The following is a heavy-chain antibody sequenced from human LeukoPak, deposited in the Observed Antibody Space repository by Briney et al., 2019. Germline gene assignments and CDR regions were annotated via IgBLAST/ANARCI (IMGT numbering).Heavy chain of an antibody. CDR3: AKDLGFDNWFDP. CDR2: ISGSGGST. CDR1: GGTFSSYA. D-gene: IGHD1-26*01. J-gene: IGHJ5*02. V-gene: IGHV3-23*01. Sequence: SCKASGGTFSSYAMSWVRQAPGKGLEWVSAISGSGGSTYYADSVKGRFTISRDNSKNTLYLQMNSLRAEDTAVYYCAKDLGFDNWFDPWGQGTLVTVSS.